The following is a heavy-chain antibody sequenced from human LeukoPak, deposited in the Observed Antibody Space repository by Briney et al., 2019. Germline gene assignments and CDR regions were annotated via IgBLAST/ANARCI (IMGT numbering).Heavy chain of an antibody. CDR3: ARGSLYYFDY. V-gene: IGHV3-7*04. Sequence: GGSLRLSCAASGFTFSSYWMSWVRQAPGKGLEWVANIKEDGSEKYYVDSVNGRFTISRENAKNSLYLQMNSQRAEDTAVYYCARGSLYYFDYWGQGTLVPVSS. CDR1: GFTFSSYW. CDR2: IKEDGSEK. J-gene: IGHJ4*02.